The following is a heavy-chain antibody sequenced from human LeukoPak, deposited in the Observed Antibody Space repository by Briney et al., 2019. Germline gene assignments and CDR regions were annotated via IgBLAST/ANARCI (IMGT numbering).Heavy chain of an antibody. CDR2: ISAYNGNT. CDR1: GYTFTGYY. Sequence: ASVKVSCKASGYTFTGYYMHWVRQAPGQGLEWMGWISAYNGNTNYAQKLQGRVTMTTDTSTSTAYMELRSLRSDDTAVYYCARSQGSSGWYWFDPWGQGTLVTVSS. J-gene: IGHJ5*02. D-gene: IGHD6-19*01. V-gene: IGHV1-18*04. CDR3: ARSQGSSGWYWFDP.